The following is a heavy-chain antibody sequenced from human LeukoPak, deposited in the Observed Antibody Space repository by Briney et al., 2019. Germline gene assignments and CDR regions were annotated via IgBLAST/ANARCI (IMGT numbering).Heavy chain of an antibody. CDR3: ARVGSGYYYYYYYMDV. V-gene: IGHV4-59*01. CDR1: GGSISSYY. J-gene: IGHJ6*03. CDR2: IYYSWST. Sequence: SETLSLTCTVSGGSISSYYWSWIRQPPGKGLEWIGYIYYSWSTNYNPSLRSRVTISVDTSKNQFSLKLSSVTAADTAVYYCARVGSGYYYYYYYMDVWGKGTTVTVSS. D-gene: IGHD1-1*01.